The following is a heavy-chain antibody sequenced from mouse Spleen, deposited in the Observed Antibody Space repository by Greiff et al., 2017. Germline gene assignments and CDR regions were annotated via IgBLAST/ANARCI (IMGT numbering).Heavy chain of an antibody. Sequence: EVQLQQSGPELVKPGASVKIPCKASGYTFTDYNMDWVKQSHGKSLEWIGDINPNNGGTNYNQKFKSKATLTVDKSSSTAYMELRSVTSEDTAVYYCARRGHWYIDVWGTGTTVTVSS. J-gene: IGHJ1*03. CDR1: GYTFTDYN. V-gene: IGHV1-18*01. CDR2: INPNNGGT. CDR3: ARRGHWYIDV.